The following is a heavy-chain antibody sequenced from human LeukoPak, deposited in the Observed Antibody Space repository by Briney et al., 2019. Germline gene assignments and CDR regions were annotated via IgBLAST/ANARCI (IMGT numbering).Heavy chain of an antibody. V-gene: IGHV3-21*01. CDR1: GFTFSSYD. D-gene: IGHD3-10*01. CDR3: ARVETRGRAFDI. CDR2: ISSSSSYI. J-gene: IGHJ3*02. Sequence: GALRLSCAASGFTFSSYDMHWVRQALGKGLEWVSSISSSSSYIYYADSVKGRFTISRDNAKNSLYLQMNSLRAEDTAVYYCARVETRGRAFDIWGQGTMVTVSS.